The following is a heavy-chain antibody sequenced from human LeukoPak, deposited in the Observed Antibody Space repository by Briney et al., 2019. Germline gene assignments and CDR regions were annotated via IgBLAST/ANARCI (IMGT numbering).Heavy chain of an antibody. J-gene: IGHJ4*02. CDR3: ARDSLTRFGYYDSSGYYSHLDY. CDR2: ISTSSSYI. D-gene: IGHD3-22*01. V-gene: IGHV3-21*01. Sequence: RTGGSLRLSCAASAFTFSSYSMNWVRQAPGKGLEWVSFISTSSSYIHYADSVKGRFTISRDNAKNSLYLQMNSLRAEDAAVYYCARDSLTRFGYYDSSGYYSHLDYWGQGTLVTVSS. CDR1: AFTFSSYS.